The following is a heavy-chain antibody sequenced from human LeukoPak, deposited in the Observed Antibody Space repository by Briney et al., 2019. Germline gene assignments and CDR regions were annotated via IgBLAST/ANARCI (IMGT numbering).Heavy chain of an antibody. CDR3: ARYSSRDFLDY. CDR2: INHSGST. V-gene: IGHV4-34*01. CDR1: GGSFSGYY. D-gene: IGHD6-13*01. Sequence: SETLSLTCAVYGGSFSGYYWSWIRQPPGKGLEWIGEINHSGSTNYNPSLKSRVTISVDTSKNQFSLKLSSVTAADTAVYYCARYSSRDFLDYWGQGTLVTVSS. J-gene: IGHJ4*02.